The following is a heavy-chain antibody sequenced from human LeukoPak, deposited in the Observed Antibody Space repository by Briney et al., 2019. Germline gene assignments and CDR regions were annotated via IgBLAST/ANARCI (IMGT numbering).Heavy chain of an antibody. D-gene: IGHD2-15*01. CDR2: ISGSGGST. CDR1: GFTFSSYA. CDR3: AKDHQLYCSGGSCYPELFDY. J-gene: IGHJ4*02. Sequence: GGSLRLSCAASGFTFSSYAMSWVRQAPGKGLEWVSAISGSGGSTYYADSVKGRLTISRDNSKNTLYLQMNSLRAEDTAVYYCAKDHQLYCSGGSCYPELFDYWGQGTLVTVSS. V-gene: IGHV3-23*01.